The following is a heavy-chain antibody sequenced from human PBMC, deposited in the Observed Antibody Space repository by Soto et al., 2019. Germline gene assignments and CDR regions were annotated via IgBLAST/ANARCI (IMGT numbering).Heavy chain of an antibody. CDR2: INHSGSN. CDR3: ARGFSTMRGVSDAFAI. D-gene: IGHD3-10*01. V-gene: IGHV4-34*01. J-gene: IGHJ3*02. Sequence: SRILKTTRKGLEWIGEINHSGSNNYSPSLKSRVTMSLDTSKNQFSLKLTSVTAADTAVYYCARGFSTMRGVSDAFAILGKGTMVPVSS.